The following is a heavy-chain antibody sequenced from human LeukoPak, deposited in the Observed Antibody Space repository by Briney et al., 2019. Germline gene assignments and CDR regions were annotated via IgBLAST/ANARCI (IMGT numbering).Heavy chain of an antibody. V-gene: IGHV1-2*02. CDR3: ARAGSYTRYGYFGLDV. CDR1: GYIFTDYY. J-gene: IGHJ6*02. D-gene: IGHD3-10*01. CDR2: INPKTGDA. Sequence: ASVKVSCKASGYIFTDYYIHWVRQAPGQGPQWMGWINPKTGDAKSAQKFQVRVTMTSDTSISTVYMELSRVTSDDTALYYCARAGSYTRYGYFGLDVWGQGTTVTVSS.